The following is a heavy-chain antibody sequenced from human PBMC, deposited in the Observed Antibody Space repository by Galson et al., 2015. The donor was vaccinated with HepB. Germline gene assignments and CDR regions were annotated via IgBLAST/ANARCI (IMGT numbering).Heavy chain of an antibody. D-gene: IGHD2/OR15-2a*01. CDR3: VRGTTAPDY. V-gene: IGHV3-23*01. CDR2: ISGDGGST. J-gene: IGHJ4*02. Sequence: SLRLSCAAAGVTFNRFAMTWVRQTPGKGLEWVSSISGDGGSTHYADSVKGRFTISRDNSQNTLYLQMSSLRAEDTARYYCVRGTTAPDYWAQGTLVSVSS. CDR1: GVTFNRFA.